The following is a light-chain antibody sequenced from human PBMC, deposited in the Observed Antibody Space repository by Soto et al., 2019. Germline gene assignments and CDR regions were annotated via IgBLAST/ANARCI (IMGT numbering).Light chain of an antibody. V-gene: IGKV3-15*01. CDR2: GSS. J-gene: IGKJ4*01. CDR3: QQYYSAPLT. Sequence: EIVMTQSPATLSVSPGERVTLSCRASQSVSNNLVWYQQKPGQAPRLLMYGSSIRATGIPARFSGSGSGTEFTLTISSLQAEDVAVYYCQQYYSAPLTFGGGTKVDIK. CDR1: QSVSNN.